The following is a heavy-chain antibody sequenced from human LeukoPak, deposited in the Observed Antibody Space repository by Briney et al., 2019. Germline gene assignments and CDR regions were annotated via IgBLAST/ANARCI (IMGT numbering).Heavy chain of an antibody. CDR3: TSRLGGYSGSYLVDY. CDR1: GFTFSGSA. V-gene: IGHV3-73*01. CDR2: IRSKAHSYAT. D-gene: IGHD1-26*01. Sequence: GGSLRLSCAASGFTFSGSAMHWVRQASGKGLEWVGRIRSKAHSYATAYAASVKGRFTISRDDSKNTAYLQMNSLKTEDTAVYYCTSRLGGYSGSYLVDYWGQGTLVTVSS. J-gene: IGHJ4*02.